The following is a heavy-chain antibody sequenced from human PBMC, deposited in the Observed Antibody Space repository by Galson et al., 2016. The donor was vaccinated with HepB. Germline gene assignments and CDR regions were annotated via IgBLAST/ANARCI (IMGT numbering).Heavy chain of an antibody. D-gene: IGHD2-2*01. V-gene: IGHV4-34*01. CDR2: INHSEST. CDR3: ARGELFQPLVYPTYYFHF. Sequence: ETLSLTCTADGGSLSGHYWSWIHQPPGKGLEWIGEINHSESTNYNPSLKSRDTISVDTSKNQFSLKVTSVTAADAAMYYCARGELFQPLVYPTYYFHFWGRGTLVTV. CDR1: GGSLSGHY. J-gene: IGHJ4*02.